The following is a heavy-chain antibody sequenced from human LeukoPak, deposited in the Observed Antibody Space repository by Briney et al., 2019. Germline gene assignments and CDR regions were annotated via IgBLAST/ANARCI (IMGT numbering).Heavy chain of an antibody. D-gene: IGHD3-22*01. CDR2: ISISGTNI. CDR1: GFTFSGYE. Sequence: PGGSLRLSCAASGFTFSGYEMNWVRQAPGKGLEWVSYISISGTNIDYADSVKGRFTISRDNAKTSLYLQMSSLRAEDTAVYYCARGGSSGYHYNAFDIWGQGTMVTVSS. V-gene: IGHV3-48*03. J-gene: IGHJ3*02. CDR3: ARGGSSGYHYNAFDI.